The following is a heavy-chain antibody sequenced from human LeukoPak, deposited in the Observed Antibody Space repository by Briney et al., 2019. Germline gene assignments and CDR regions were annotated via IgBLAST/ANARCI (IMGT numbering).Heavy chain of an antibody. D-gene: IGHD5-12*01. V-gene: IGHV4-59*01. CDR3: ARGGYSGYAFDR. J-gene: IGHJ5*02. CDR2: IYYNGST. Sequence: SETLSLTCTVSGGSISRYYWSWIRQPPGKGLEWIGNIYYNGSTNYKPSLKSRVTISVHTSKNQFSLNLRSLSAADTAVYYCARGGYSGYAFDRWGQGTRVTVSS. CDR1: GGSISRYY.